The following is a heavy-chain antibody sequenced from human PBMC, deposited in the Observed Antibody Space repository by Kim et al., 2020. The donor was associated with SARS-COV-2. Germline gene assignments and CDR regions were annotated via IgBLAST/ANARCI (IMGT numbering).Heavy chain of an antibody. CDR1: GFTFSDSA. CDR3: TRWAKGEPSAFDI. Sequence: GGSLRLSCAASGFTFSDSAIHWVRQASGKGLEWVGRIRSKANSHATTYAASVKGRFTISRDDSKNTAYLQMNSLKTEDTAVYYCTRWAKGEPSAFDIWG. V-gene: IGHV3-73*01. J-gene: IGHJ3*02. CDR2: IRSKANSHAT. D-gene: IGHD3-16*01.